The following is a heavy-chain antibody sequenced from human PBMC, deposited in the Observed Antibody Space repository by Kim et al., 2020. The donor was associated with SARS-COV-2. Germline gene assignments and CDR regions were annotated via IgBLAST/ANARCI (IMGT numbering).Heavy chain of an antibody. V-gene: IGHV4-31*03. D-gene: IGHD3-16*01. CDR2: IYYSGSI. J-gene: IGHJ3*02. CDR1: GGSISSGGYY. Sequence: SETLSLTCTVSGGSISSGGYYWSWIRQHPGKGLEWIGYIYYSGSIYYNPSLKSRVTISVDTSKNQFSLKLSSVTAADTAVYYCAREGDYRNAFDIWGQGTMVTVSS. CDR3: AREGDYRNAFDI.